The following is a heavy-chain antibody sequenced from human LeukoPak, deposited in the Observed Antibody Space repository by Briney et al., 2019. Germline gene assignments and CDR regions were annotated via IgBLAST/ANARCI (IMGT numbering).Heavy chain of an antibody. CDR1: GGSFSSYY. D-gene: IGHD3-16*02. CDR3: ARVSFYYYYYYMDV. V-gene: IGHV4-39*01. J-gene: IGHJ6*03. CDR2: IYYSGST. Sequence: SETLSLTCAVYGGSFSSYYWGWIRQPPGKGLEWIGSIYYSGSTYYNPSLKSRVTISVDTSKNQFSLKLSSVTAADTAVYYCARVSFYYYYYYMDVWGKGTTVTISS.